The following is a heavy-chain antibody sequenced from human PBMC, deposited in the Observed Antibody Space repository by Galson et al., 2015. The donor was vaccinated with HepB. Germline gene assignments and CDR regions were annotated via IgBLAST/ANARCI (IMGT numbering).Heavy chain of an antibody. D-gene: IGHD3-22*01. Sequence: SVKVSCKASGYTFTSYDINWVRQAPGQGLEWMGGIIPIFGTANYAQKFQGRVTITADESTSTAYMELSSLRSEDTAVYYCAGGSSGYSSFRRWFDPWGQGTLVTVSS. CDR2: IIPIFGTA. CDR3: AGGSSGYSSFRRWFDP. J-gene: IGHJ5*02. CDR1: GYTFTSYD. V-gene: IGHV1-69*13.